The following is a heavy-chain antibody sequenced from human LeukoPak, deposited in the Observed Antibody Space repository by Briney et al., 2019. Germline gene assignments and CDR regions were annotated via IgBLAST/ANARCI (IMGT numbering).Heavy chain of an antibody. D-gene: IGHD4-17*01. Sequence: SQPLSLTCAIYGDSVSSNSSAWNWLRQSPSRRLEWLGRTYYRSKWYSEYAVSVKSRITINRDTYKVQVSLKLNSVTPEDTAVYYCARDDYGDYHYFDYWGQGTLVTVSS. CDR3: ARDDYGDYHYFDY. CDR2: TYYRSKWYS. CDR1: GDSVSSNSSA. V-gene: IGHV6-1*01. J-gene: IGHJ4*02.